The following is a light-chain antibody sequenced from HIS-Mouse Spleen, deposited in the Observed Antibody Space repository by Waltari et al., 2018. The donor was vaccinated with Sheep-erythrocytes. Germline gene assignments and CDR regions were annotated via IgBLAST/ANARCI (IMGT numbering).Light chain of an antibody. CDR3: CSYAGSYNHV. V-gene: IGLV2-11*01. CDR1: SSDVGGYNY. J-gene: IGLJ1*01. Sequence: QSALTQPRSVSGSPGQSVTISCTGTSSDVGGYNYVSWYQQHPGKAPKLMIYDVSKRPSGFPDRFSGSKSGNMASLTISGLQAEDEADYYCCSYAGSYNHVFATGTKVTVL. CDR2: DVS.